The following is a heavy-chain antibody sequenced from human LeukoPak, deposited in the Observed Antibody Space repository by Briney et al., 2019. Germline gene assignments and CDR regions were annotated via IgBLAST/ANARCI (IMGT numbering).Heavy chain of an antibody. J-gene: IGHJ5*01. CDR2: ISWNSASV. V-gene: IGHV3-9*01. D-gene: IGHD6-13*01. Sequence: GRSLRLSCEASGFTFDDYGMHWVRQAPGKGLEWVSSISWNSASVGYVDSAKGRFTISRDNAKKTLYLQMNSLRAEDTALYYCARDYGYSSSWYDYWGQEPWSPSPQ. CDR3: ARDYGYSSSWYDY. CDR1: GFTFDDYG.